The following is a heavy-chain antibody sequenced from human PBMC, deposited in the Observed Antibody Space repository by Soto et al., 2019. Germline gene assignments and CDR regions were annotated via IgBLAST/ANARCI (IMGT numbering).Heavy chain of an antibody. CDR1: GITFSDYS. J-gene: IGHJ3*01. CDR3: ARGKVFAWGLDAFDV. V-gene: IGHV3-48*02. D-gene: IGHD3-10*02. CDR2: ISSRGGTA. Sequence: EVQLVESGGDSIQRGGSLRLFCAASGITFSDYSMHWVRQAPGKGLEWVSYISSRGGTAYYTDSVKGRFTISRDNSKNSLYLQMNSLRDEDTAVYYCARGKVFAWGLDAFDVWGRGTLVTVST.